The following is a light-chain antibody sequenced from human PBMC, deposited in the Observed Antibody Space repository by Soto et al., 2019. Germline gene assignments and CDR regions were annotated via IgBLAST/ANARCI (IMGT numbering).Light chain of an antibody. V-gene: IGKV3-15*01. Sequence: EIVMTQSPATLSVSPGEGGTLSCRATESVNTNVAWYQQKPGQAPRLLIYSASTRATGTPAGFSGSGSGTEFTLTISSLQSEDFAVYYCQQYNKWPRTFGQGTKVDIK. CDR3: QQYNKWPRT. CDR2: SAS. J-gene: IGKJ1*01. CDR1: ESVNTN.